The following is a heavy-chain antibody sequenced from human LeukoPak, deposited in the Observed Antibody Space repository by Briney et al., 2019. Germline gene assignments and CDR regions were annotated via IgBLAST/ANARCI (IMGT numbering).Heavy chain of an antibody. CDR3: AREGGNYYFDY. CDR1: GFTFSSYS. J-gene: IGHJ4*02. Sequence: GGSLRLSCAASGFTFSSYSMNWVRQAPGKGLEWVSVIYSGGSTYYADSVKGRFTISRDNSKNTLYLQMNSLRAEDTAVYCCAREGGNYYFDYWGQGTLVTVSS. CDR2: IYSGGST. D-gene: IGHD1-7*01. V-gene: IGHV3-66*02.